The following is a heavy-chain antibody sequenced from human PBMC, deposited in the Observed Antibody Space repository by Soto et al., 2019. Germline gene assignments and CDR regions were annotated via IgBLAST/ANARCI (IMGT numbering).Heavy chain of an antibody. J-gene: IGHJ3*01. CDR3: ASGFLGGYYGALDV. CDR2: INPTRDT. V-gene: IGHV4-34*01. CDR1: TGSFTGHF. D-gene: IGHD3-10*01. Sequence: QVQLQQWGAGLLRPSETLSLTCAVNTGSFTGHFWHWIRQSPGKGLEWIGEINPTRDTNYHPSLKSRLAISLEMSRNQFSLTLRSVTAADTAVYYCASGFLGGYYGALDVWGQGTVVTVSS.